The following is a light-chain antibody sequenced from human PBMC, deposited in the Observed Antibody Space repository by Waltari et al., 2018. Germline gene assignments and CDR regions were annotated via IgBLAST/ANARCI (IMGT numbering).Light chain of an antibody. J-gene: IGLJ2*01. CDR1: RSNIGDFS. CDR3: AAWDDSLSGVV. CDR2: SDY. Sequence: QPVLTQPPSVSGTPGQRVTISCPGSRSNIGDFSVNWYQHLPGSAPRLLIYSDYQRPSGVPDRFSGSKSGTSASLVVSGLQSDDEADYYCAAWDDSLSGVVFGGGTKLTVL. V-gene: IGLV1-44*01.